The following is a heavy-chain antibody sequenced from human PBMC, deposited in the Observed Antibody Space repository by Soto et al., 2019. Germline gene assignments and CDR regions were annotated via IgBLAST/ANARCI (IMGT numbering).Heavy chain of an antibody. CDR2: ISATGGGT. CDR1: GFKFSNYA. D-gene: IGHD3-16*01. CDR3: AKDRRAGGNSAFYFDF. J-gene: IGHJ4*02. V-gene: IGHV3-23*01. Sequence: GGSLRLSCAASGFKFSNYAMSWVRQAPGKGLEWVSLISATGGGTYYADSVKGRFTISRDNSHNTLYLQVRSLTAEDTAVYYCAKDRRAGGNSAFYFDFWGQGAQVTVSS.